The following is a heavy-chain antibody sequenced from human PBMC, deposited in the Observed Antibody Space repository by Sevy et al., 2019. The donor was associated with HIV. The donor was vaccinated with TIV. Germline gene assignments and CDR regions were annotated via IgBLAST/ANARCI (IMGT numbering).Heavy chain of an antibody. CDR2: INPNSGGT. Sequence: ASVKVSCKASGYTFTGYYMHWVRQAPGQGLEWMGWINPNSGGTNYAQKFQGWVTMTRDTSISTAYMELSRLRSDDTAVYYFARAISYYYDSSGYYWGYYFDYWGQGTLVTVSS. CDR3: ARAISYYYDSSGYYWGYYFDY. V-gene: IGHV1-2*04. J-gene: IGHJ4*02. D-gene: IGHD3-22*01. CDR1: GYTFTGYY.